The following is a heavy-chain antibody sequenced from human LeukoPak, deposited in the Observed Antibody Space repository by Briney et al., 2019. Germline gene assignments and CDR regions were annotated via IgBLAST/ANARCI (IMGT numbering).Heavy chain of an antibody. D-gene: IGHD6-13*01. CDR1: GGSISSGSYY. J-gene: IGHJ4*02. CDR3: AREVAASSWSY. Sequence: SETLSLTCVVSGGSISSGSYYWGWIRQPPGKGLEWVGSIYYSGSTYYNPSLKSRVTISVDTSKKQFSLKLNSVTAADTAVYYCAREVAASSWSYWGQGTLVTVSS. V-gene: IGHV4-39*01. CDR2: IYYSGST.